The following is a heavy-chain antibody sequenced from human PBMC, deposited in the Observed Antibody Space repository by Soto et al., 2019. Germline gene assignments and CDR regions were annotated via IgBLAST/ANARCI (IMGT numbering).Heavy chain of an antibody. CDR1: GGSFSGYY. V-gene: IGHV4-34*01. D-gene: IGHD5-18*01. J-gene: IGHJ5*02. CDR3: AGGGYSYGYYLNHANWCDP. Sequence: PSETLSLTCAVYGGSFSGYYWSWIRQPPGKGLEWIGEINHSGSTNYNPSLKSRVTISVDTSKDQFSLKLSSVTAADTAVYYCAGGGYSYGYYLNHANWCDPWGQGTLVTVSS. CDR2: INHSGST.